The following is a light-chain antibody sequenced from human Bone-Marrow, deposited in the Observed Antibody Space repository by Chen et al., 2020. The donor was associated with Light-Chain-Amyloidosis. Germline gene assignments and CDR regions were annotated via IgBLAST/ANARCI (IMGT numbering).Light chain of an antibody. CDR1: SSDVGGDNH. J-gene: IGLJ1*01. CDR2: EVT. Sequence: QSALTQPASVSGSPGQLITIPFTGTSSDVGGDNHVSWYQQHPDKAPKLMIYEVTNRPSWVPDRFSGSKSDNTASLTISGLQTEDEADYFCSSYTITNTLVFGSGTRVTVL. CDR3: SSYTITNTLV. V-gene: IGLV2-14*01.